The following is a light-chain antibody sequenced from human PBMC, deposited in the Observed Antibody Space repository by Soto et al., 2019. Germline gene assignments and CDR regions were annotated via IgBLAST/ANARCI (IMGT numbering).Light chain of an antibody. CDR1: QGISRY. CDR3: KQIYRYPLT. CDR2: EAS. V-gene: IGKV1-9*01. Sequence: QLTQSPSSLSASVGDRVTITCRASQGISRYLAWYQQKPGKVPKLLISEASTLESGVPSRFSGGGFGTNFTLTISSLQPEDFAIYYCKQIYRYPLTFGGGTRWIS. J-gene: IGKJ4*01.